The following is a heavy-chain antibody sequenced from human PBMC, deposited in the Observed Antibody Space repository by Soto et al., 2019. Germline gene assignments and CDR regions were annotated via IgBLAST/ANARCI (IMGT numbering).Heavy chain of an antibody. CDR2: ISPSGSP. CDR1: GGSVNSGGYS. D-gene: IGHD2-8*01. J-gene: IGHJ5*02. CDR3: ARGVLA. Sequence: TLSLTCSVSGGSVNSGGYSWSWIRQPPGKGLEWIGFISPSGSPAYNPSLKSRVTISVDRSNNQISLELSSVTAADTAVYYCARGVLAWGPGTLVTVSS. V-gene: IGHV4-30-2*01.